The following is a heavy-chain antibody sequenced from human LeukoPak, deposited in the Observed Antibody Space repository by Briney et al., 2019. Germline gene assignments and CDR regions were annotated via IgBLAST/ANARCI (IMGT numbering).Heavy chain of an antibody. CDR2: TYHSGST. V-gene: IGHV4-30-2*01. CDR3: ARGSKNSQYNWFDP. CDR1: GGSISSGGYS. Sequence: PSETLSLTCAVSGGSISSGGYSWSWIRQPPGKGLEWIGYTYHSGSTYYNPSLKSRVTISVDRSKNQFSLKLSSVTAADTAVYYCARGSKNSQYNWFDPWGQGTLVTVSS. D-gene: IGHD2/OR15-2a*01. J-gene: IGHJ5*02.